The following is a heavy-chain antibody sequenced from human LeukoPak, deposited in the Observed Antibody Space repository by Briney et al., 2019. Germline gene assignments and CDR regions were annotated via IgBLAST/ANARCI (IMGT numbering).Heavy chain of an antibody. J-gene: IGHJ6*02. Sequence: GGSLRLSCGASGFSFDSYNMNWVRQAPGKGLEWVSAISGSGGSTYYADSVKGRFTISRDNSKNTLYLQMNSLRAEDTAVYYCAKDLDYYGSGSYSPKIYGMDVWGQGTTVTVSS. CDR1: GFSFDSYN. CDR3: AKDLDYYGSGSYSPKIYGMDV. D-gene: IGHD3-10*01. CDR2: ISGSGGST. V-gene: IGHV3-23*01.